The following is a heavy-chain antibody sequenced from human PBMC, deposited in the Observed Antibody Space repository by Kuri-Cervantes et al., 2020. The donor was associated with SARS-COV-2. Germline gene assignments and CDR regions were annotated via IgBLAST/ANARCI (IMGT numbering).Heavy chain of an antibody. J-gene: IGHJ3*01. CDR1: GYNFASFFSGHW. CDR3: ARTRGSYYTDAFDL. V-gene: IGHV5-51*01. Sequence: GGSLRLSCKGSGYNFASFFSGHWIGWVRQMPGKGLEWMGIIYPTDSDTRYSPSFQGQVTISADKSISTAYQQWSSLKASDSAMYYCARTRGSYYTDAFDLWGQGTMVTVSS. CDR2: IYPTDSDT. D-gene: IGHD1-26*01.